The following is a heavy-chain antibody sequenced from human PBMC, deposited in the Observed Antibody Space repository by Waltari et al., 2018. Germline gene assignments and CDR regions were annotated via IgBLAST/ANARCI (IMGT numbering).Heavy chain of an antibody. D-gene: IGHD5-18*01. J-gene: IGHJ4*02. CDR2: IDDDGSGT. CDR1: GFAFSRYL. CDR3: SRSPAGYSRSDY. Sequence: EVRLEESGGGLVQPGGSLRLSCAASGFAFSRYLMHWVRQAPGKGLVWVSRIDDDGSGTTYADSVMGRFTISRDNAKNTVYLEMNSLSAEDTAVYYCSRSPAGYSRSDYWGQGTLVTVSS. V-gene: IGHV3-74*01.